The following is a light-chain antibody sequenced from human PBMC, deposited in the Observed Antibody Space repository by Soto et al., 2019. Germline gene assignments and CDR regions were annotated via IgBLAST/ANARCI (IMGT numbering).Light chain of an antibody. CDR3: ASSASDSVYV. CDR2: KVS. J-gene: IGLJ1*01. Sequence: QSVLAQPASVSGYPGQSITISCPGTSSDVGGSNYVSWYQQYSGKVPKLFINKVSKRPSGVSNRFSASKSAYTASLTISGRQSDDEAYYFCASSASDSVYVFGTWTKVNVL. CDR1: SSDVGGSNY. V-gene: IGLV2-14*01.